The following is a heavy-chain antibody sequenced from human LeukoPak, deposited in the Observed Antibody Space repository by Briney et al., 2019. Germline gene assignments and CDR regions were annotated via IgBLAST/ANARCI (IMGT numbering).Heavy chain of an antibody. CDR3: ARLHLVSSGWYPMADS. CDR1: GGSFSGYY. Sequence: SETLSLTCTVYGGSFSGYYWSWIRQPPGKGLEWIGEINHSGSTNYTPSLKSRVTISVDTSKNQFSLKLSSVTAADTAVYYCARLHLVSSGWYPMADSWGQGTLVTVSS. D-gene: IGHD6-19*01. V-gene: IGHV4-34*01. CDR2: INHSGST. J-gene: IGHJ4*02.